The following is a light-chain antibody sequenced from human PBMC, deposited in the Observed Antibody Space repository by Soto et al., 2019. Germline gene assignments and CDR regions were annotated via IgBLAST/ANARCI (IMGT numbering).Light chain of an antibody. V-gene: IGKV1-9*01. CDR2: GAS. CDR3: QQLNSYPLT. J-gene: IGKJ4*02. CDR1: QGISSY. Sequence: EIQLTQSPAFLSASVGDRATITCRASQGISSYLAWYQQKPGQAPKLLIYGASTLHSGVPSRFSGSGSGTDFTLTISRLEPEDFATYYCQQLNSYPLTFGGGTKVDIK.